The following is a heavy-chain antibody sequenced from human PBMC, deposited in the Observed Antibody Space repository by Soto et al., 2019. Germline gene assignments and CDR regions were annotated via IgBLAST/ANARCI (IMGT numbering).Heavy chain of an antibody. V-gene: IGHV3-15*01. Sequence: EVQLVESGGGLVKPGGSLRLSCAASGFTFSNAWMSWVRQAPGKGLEWVGRIKSKTDGGTTDYAAPVKGRFTISRDDSKNTLYLQMNSLKTEDTAVYYCTTDPYYDFWSGYYMGDYFYYWGQGTLVTVSS. J-gene: IGHJ4*02. CDR2: IKSKTDGGTT. D-gene: IGHD3-3*01. CDR1: GFTFSNAW. CDR3: TTDPYYDFWSGYYMGDYFYY.